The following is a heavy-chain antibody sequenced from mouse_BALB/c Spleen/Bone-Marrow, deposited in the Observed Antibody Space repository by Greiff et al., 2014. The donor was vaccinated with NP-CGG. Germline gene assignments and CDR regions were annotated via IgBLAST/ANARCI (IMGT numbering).Heavy chain of an antibody. CDR2: IDPANGNT. CDR1: GFNIKDTY. J-gene: IGHJ1*01. V-gene: IGHV14-3*02. Sequence: SGAELVKPGASVKLSCTASGFNIKDTYIHWVKQRPEQGLEWIGRIDPANGNTKYDPKFQGKATITADTSSNSAYLQLSSLTSEDTTVYYCAKYNYGLYFDVWGAGTTVTVSS. CDR3: AKYNYGLYFDV. D-gene: IGHD1-3*01.